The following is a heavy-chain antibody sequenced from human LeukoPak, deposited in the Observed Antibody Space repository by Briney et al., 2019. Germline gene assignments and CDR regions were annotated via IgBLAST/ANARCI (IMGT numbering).Heavy chain of an antibody. CDR1: SGSISSTTYY. J-gene: IGHJ3*01. V-gene: IGHV4-39*06. CDR3: ARGPNTAGNYRAFDL. D-gene: IGHD4-11*01. Sequence: SETLSLTCTVSSGSISSTTYYWAWIRQPPGKGLEWIGSIYYNGDTYYNPSLKSRVIISADTSKNQFTLKLTSVTAADTAAYYCARGPNTAGNYRAFDLWGQGTKVTVSS. CDR2: IYYNGDT.